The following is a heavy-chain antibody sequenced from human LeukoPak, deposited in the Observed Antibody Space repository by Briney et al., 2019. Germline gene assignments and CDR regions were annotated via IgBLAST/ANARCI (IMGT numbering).Heavy chain of an antibody. J-gene: IGHJ5*02. CDR3: ARRNVLLWFGELRWFDP. D-gene: IGHD3-10*01. Sequence: SETLSLTCTVSGYSISTGYSWNWIRQPTGKGLEWIGYIYNSGSTSYNPSLKSRVTISVDTSKNQFSLKLSSVTAADTAVYYCARRNVLLWFGELRWFDPWGQGTLVTVSS. CDR1: GYSISTGYS. V-gene: IGHV4-38-2*02. CDR2: IYNSGST.